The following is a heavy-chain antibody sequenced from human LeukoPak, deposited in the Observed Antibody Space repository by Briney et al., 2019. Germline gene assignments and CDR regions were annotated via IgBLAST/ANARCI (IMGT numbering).Heavy chain of an antibody. Sequence: PGGSLRLSCAASGFTFDNYWMIWVRQAPGKGLEWVASIKQDGSEKQYADSMKGRFTISRDNSKNTLYLQMNSLRAEDTAVYYCAKDRAYSYGLSRDYWGQGTLVTVSS. D-gene: IGHD5-18*01. V-gene: IGHV3-7*03. CDR3: AKDRAYSYGLSRDY. J-gene: IGHJ4*02. CDR2: IKQDGSEK. CDR1: GFTFDNYW.